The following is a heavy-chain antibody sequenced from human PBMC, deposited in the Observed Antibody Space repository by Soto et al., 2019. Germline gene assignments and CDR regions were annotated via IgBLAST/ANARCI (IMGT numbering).Heavy chain of an antibody. J-gene: IGHJ4*02. CDR3: ASPIPCSGGRCYHP. V-gene: IGHV3-30-3*01. D-gene: IGHD2-15*01. CDR2: ISYDGSNK. Sequence: QVQLVESGGGVVQPGRSLRLSCAASGFTFSSYVMHWLRQAPGKGLEWVAVISYDGSNKYYADSVKGRFTISRDNSKNTLYLQMNSLRAEDTAVYYCASPIPCSGGRCYHPGGQGTLVTVSS. CDR1: GFTFSSYV.